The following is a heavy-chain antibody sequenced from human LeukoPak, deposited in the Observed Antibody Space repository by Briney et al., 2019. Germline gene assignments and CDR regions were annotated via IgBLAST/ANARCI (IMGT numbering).Heavy chain of an antibody. CDR2: IYSDNT. V-gene: IGHV3-66*03. Sequence: PGGSLRLSCTVSGFTVSSNSMSWVRQAPGKGLEWVSFIYSDNTHYSDSVKGRFTISRDNSKNTLYLQMNSLRAEDTAVYYCARGGSSWDFAFDIWGQGTMVTVSS. CDR3: ARGGSSWDFAFDI. CDR1: GFTVSSNS. D-gene: IGHD6-13*01. J-gene: IGHJ3*02.